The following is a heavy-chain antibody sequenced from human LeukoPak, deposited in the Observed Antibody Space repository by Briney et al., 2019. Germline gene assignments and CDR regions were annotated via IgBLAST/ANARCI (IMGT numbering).Heavy chain of an antibody. J-gene: IGHJ4*02. CDR1: GGSISSYY. CDR3: ARVGVADYALFDY. D-gene: IGHD6-19*01. CDR2: IYHSGST. V-gene: IGHV4-59*12. Sequence: SETLSLTCTVSGGSISSYYWSWIRQPPGKGLEWIGYIYHSGSTYYNPSLKSRVTISVDRSKNQFSLKLSSVTAADTAVYYCARVGVADYALFDYWGQGTLVTVSS.